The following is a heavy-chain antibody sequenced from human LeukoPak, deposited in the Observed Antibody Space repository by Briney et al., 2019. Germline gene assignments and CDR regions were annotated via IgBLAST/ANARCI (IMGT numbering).Heavy chain of an antibody. D-gene: IGHD3-16*02. CDR2: ISSSSSTI. V-gene: IGHV3-48*01. CDR1: GFTFSSYS. CDR3: ARADDYVWGSYRLLVY. J-gene: IGHJ4*02. Sequence: GGSLRLSCAASGFTFSSYSMNWVRQAPGKGLEWDSYISSSSSTIYYADSVKGRFTISRDNAKNSLYLQMNSLRAEDTAVYYCARADDYVWGSYRLLVYWGQGTLVTVSS.